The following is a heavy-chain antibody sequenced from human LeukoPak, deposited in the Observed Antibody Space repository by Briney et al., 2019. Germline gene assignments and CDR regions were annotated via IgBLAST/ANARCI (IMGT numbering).Heavy chain of an antibody. CDR1: GFTFSNAW. D-gene: IGHD3-3*01. CDR3: TTEDRTIFGAFDY. J-gene: IGHJ4*02. V-gene: IGHV3-15*01. Sequence: PGGSLRLSCAASGFTFSNAWMSWVRQAPGKGLEWVGRIKSKTDGGTTDYAAPVKGRFTISRDDSKNTLFLQMNSLKTEDTAVYYCTTEDRTIFGAFDYWGQGTLVTVSS. CDR2: IKSKTDGGTT.